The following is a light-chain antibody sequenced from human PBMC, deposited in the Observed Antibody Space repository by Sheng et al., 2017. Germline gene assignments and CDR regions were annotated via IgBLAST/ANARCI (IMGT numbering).Light chain of an antibody. Sequence: SSELTQPPSVSVSPGQTARITCSGDALPKQYAYWYQQKTGQAPVLVIYRDDERPSEIPERFSGSSSGTIVTLTISGVQAEDEADYYCQSADKSGTYSVFGGGTRLTVL. CDR1: ALPKQY. CDR2: RDD. J-gene: IGLJ3*02. CDR3: QSADKSGTYSV. V-gene: IGLV3-25*03.